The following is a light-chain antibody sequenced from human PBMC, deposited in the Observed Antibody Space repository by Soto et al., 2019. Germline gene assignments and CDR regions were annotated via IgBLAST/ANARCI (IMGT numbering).Light chain of an antibody. Sequence: QSALTQPASVSGSPGQSITISCTGTSSDVGGYNYVSWYQQHPGKATKLMIYEVSNRHSGVSNRFSGSKSGNTASLTISGLQAEDEADYYCSSYTSSSVVFGGGTQLTVL. CDR3: SSYTSSSVV. J-gene: IGLJ2*01. CDR2: EVS. CDR1: SSDVGGYNY. V-gene: IGLV2-14*01.